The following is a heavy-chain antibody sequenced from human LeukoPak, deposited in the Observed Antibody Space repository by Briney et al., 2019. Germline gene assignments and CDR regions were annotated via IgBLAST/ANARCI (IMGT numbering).Heavy chain of an antibody. CDR3: ASSGSYRFDY. CDR1: GFTFSSYS. D-gene: IGHD1-26*01. Sequence: GGSLRLSCAASGFTFSSYSLNWVRQAPGKGLEWVSHITASGTAMFYADSVKGRFTISRDNAKNSLYLQMNSLRDEDTAVYYCASSGSYRFDYWGQGTLVTVSS. V-gene: IGHV3-48*02. J-gene: IGHJ4*02. CDR2: ITASGTAM.